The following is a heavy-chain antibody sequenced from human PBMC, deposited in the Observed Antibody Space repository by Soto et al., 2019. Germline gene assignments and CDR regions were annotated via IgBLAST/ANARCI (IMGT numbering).Heavy chain of an antibody. J-gene: IGHJ5*02. D-gene: IGHD5-18*01. V-gene: IGHV3-23*01. CDR3: AKDRSVDTRDWFDP. CDR1: GFPFSSYS. CDR2: ISGGGDST. Sequence: SLRLSCAASGFPFSSYSMNWVRQAPGKGLEWVSTISGGGDSTYYADSVKGRFTISRDNSKNTLYLQMNSLRAEDTAVYYCAKDRSVDTRDWFDPWGQGTLVTVSS.